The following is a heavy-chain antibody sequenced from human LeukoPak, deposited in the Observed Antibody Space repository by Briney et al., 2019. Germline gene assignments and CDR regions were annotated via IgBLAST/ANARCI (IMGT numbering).Heavy chain of an antibody. D-gene: IGHD1-26*01. CDR2: ISSSSSTI. CDR3: ARDGPYSGSYFADFDY. V-gene: IGHV3-48*02. J-gene: IGHJ4*02. CDR1: GFTFDDYA. Sequence: GGSLRLSCAASGFTFDDYAMSWVRQAPGKGLEWVSYISSSSSTIYYADSVKGRFSVSRDNAKNSLYLQLNSLRDEDTAVYYCARDGPYSGSYFADFDYWGQGTLVTVSS.